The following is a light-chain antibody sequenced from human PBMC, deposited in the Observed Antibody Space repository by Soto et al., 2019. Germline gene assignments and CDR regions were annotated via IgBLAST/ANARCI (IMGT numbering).Light chain of an antibody. J-gene: IGKJ2*01. CDR3: QQYNNWPRT. CDR1: QSVSSN. Sequence: EIVMTQSPATLSVSPGERVTLSCRASQSVSSNLAWYQQKPGPAPRLLIYGASIRATGFPARFSGGGSGTELTLTMSSLQSEDCAVYYCQQYNNWPRTFGQGTKLEIK. V-gene: IGKV3-15*01. CDR2: GAS.